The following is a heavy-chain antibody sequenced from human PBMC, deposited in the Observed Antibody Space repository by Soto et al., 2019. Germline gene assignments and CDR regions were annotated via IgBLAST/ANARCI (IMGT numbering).Heavy chain of an antibody. J-gene: IGHJ4*02. CDR3: AKWGYLDY. Sequence: GGSLRLSCTTSGFSFASFAMTWVRQAPGKGLEWVATISGSDGKTYYADSVKGRFSISRDTSRNTLYLQMNSLRADDTAIYYCAKWGYLDYWGQGTRVTVSS. CDR1: GFSFASFA. V-gene: IGHV3-23*01. D-gene: IGHD1-26*01. CDR2: ISGSDGKT.